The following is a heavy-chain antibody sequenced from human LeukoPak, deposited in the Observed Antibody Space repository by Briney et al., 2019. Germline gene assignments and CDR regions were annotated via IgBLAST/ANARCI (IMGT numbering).Heavy chain of an antibody. CDR3: ARDPASSFDY. J-gene: IGHJ4*02. CDR1: GFTFSSHG. V-gene: IGHV3-33*01. Sequence: GGSLRLSCAASGFTFSSHGMHWVRQAPGKGLEWVAVIWYDGSKRYYADSVKGRFTISRDDSKNTLYLQMNSLRDEDTAIYYCARDPASSFDYWGQGTLVTISS. CDR2: IWYDGSKR. D-gene: IGHD2-15*01.